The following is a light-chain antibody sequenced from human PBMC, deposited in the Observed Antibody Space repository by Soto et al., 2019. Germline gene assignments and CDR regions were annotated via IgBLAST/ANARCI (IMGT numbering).Light chain of an antibody. CDR3: QQYNDWPLT. CDR1: QSVSTK. CDR2: GAF. Sequence: EVVMTQSPATLSVSPGDRATLSCRASQSVSTKLAWYQQTPGQAPRRLIYGAFTRATGIPARFSGSGSGTEFTLTVSSLQPEDIAVYFCQQYNDWPLTFGGGTRVEI. J-gene: IGKJ4*01. V-gene: IGKV3-15*01.